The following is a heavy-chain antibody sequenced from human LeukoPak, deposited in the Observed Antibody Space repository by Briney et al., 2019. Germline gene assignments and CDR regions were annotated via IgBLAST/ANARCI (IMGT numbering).Heavy chain of an antibody. Sequence: SETLSLTCTVSGGSISPLYWGWIRQAPGKGLEFIGYIYYSGSTNFNPSLKSRVTLSVGTSKSQISLKLTAVTAADTAVYYCARGGVAAKYYFDFWGQGNLVTVSS. J-gene: IGHJ4*02. D-gene: IGHD3-10*01. CDR3: ARGGVAAKYYFDF. CDR1: GGSISPLY. V-gene: IGHV4-59*11. CDR2: IYYSGST.